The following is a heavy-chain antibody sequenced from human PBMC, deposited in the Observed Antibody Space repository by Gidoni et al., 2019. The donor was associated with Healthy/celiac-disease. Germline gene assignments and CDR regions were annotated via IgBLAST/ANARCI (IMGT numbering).Heavy chain of an antibody. CDR2: ISGSGGST. V-gene: IGHV3-23*01. D-gene: IGHD5-12*01. J-gene: IGHJ4*02. CDR3: AKDRGWLQSHAAFDY. Sequence: EVQLLESGGGLVQPGGSLRLSCAASVFTFSSYAMGWVRQAPGKGLEWVSAISGSGGSTYYADSVKGRFTISRDNSKNTLYLQMNSLRAEDTAVYYCAKDRGWLQSHAAFDYWGQGTLVTVSS. CDR1: VFTFSSYA.